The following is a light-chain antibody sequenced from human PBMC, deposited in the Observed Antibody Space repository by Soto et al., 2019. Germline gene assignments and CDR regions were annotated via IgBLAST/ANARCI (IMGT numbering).Light chain of an antibody. CDR2: AAS. Sequence: DIQMTQSPSSLSASVGDRVTITCRTSQSIDSYLNWYQEKPGKAPNLLMYAASSLQSGVPSRFSGSGSGTDFTLTINSLQPEDFATYYCQQIYSTPWTFGQGTKVEVK. J-gene: IGKJ1*01. CDR1: QSIDSY. CDR3: QQIYSTPWT. V-gene: IGKV1-39*01.